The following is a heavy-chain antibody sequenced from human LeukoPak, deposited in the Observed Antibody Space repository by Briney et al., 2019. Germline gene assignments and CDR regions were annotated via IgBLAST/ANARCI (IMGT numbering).Heavy chain of an antibody. CDR1: GFTFTNYA. D-gene: IGHD4-11*01. J-gene: IGHJ4*02. CDR3: ARSPYTNYPTSDY. CDR2: ISSDERDT. Sequence: GRSLRLSCAASGFTFTNYAMHWVRQAPGKELEWVALISSDERDTYYADSVKGRFTISRDNSKNTLFLQMNSLRAEDTAVYFCARSPYTNYPTSDYWGQGTLVTVSS. V-gene: IGHV3-30*04.